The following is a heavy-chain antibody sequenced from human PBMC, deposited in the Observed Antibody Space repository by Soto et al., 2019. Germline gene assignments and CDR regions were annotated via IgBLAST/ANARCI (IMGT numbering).Heavy chain of an antibody. Sequence: PSETLSLTCTVSGGSISSNSHFWGWIRQPPGKGLEWIGSIYYSGNTYYNSSLKSRVTTSVDTSQNQFSLKLSSVTAADTAVYFCARRYGASFDYWGQGTLVT. D-gene: IGHD4-17*01. J-gene: IGHJ4*02. CDR3: ARRYGASFDY. CDR1: GGSISSNSHF. V-gene: IGHV4-39*01. CDR2: IYYSGNT.